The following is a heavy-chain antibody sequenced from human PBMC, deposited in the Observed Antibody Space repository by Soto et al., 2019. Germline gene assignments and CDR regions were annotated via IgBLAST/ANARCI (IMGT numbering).Heavy chain of an antibody. CDR3: AIVLMVYAIPLGGPLVN. V-gene: IGHV1-24*01. CDR1: GYTLTELS. CDR2: FDPEDGET. J-gene: IGHJ4*02. Sequence: ASVKVSCKVSGYTLTELSMHWVRQASGKGLEWMGGFDPEDGETIYAQKFQGRVTMTEDTSTDTAYMELSSLRSEDTAVYYCAIVLMVYAIPLGGPLVNWGQGTLVTAPQ. D-gene: IGHD2-8*01.